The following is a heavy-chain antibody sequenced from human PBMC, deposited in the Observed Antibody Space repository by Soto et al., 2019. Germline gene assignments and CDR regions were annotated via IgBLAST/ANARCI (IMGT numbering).Heavy chain of an antibody. CDR2: ISSGSGTI. CDR1: GFTFRDFD. V-gene: IGHV3-48*02. Sequence: HPGGSLRLSCAASGFTFRDFDMYWVRQAPGKGLEWLSYISSGSGTIYYADSVKGRFTISRDNAKNSLYLQMNSLRDEDTAVYYCARPEKTTAYYYYAMDVWGQGTTVTVSS. D-gene: IGHD4-4*01. J-gene: IGHJ6*02. CDR3: ARPEKTTAYYYYAMDV.